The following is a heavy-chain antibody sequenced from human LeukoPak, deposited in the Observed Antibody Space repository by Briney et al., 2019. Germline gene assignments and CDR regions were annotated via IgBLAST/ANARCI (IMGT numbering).Heavy chain of an antibody. CDR1: GGSFSGYY. V-gene: IGHV4-34*01. Sequence: SETLSLTCAVYGGSFSGYYWSWIRQPPGKGLEWIGEINHSGSTNYNPSLKSRVTISVDTSKNQFSLKLSPGTAADTAVYYCARGGGIAAAFDYWGQGTLVTVSS. CDR2: INHSGST. D-gene: IGHD6-13*01. CDR3: ARGGGIAAAFDY. J-gene: IGHJ4*02.